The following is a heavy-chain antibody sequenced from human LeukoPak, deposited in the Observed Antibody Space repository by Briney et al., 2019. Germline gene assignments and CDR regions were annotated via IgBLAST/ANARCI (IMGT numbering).Heavy chain of an antibody. J-gene: IGHJ6*03. CDR3: ARNPQMEWLRDPNQPYYYYMDV. Sequence: GGSLRLSCAASGFTFSSYWMSWVRQAPGKGLEWVANIKQDGSEKYYVDSVKGRFTISRDNAKNSLYLQMNSLRAEDTAVYYCARNPQMEWLRDPNQPYYYYMDVWGKGTTVTVSS. CDR2: IKQDGSEK. V-gene: IGHV3-7*01. CDR1: GFTFSSYW. D-gene: IGHD3-3*01.